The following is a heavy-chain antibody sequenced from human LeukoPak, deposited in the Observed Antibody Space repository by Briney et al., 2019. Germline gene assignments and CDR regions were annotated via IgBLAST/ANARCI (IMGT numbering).Heavy chain of an antibody. Sequence: ASVKVSCKASGYTFTRFGLSWVRLAPGQGLEWMGWINTNTGNPTYAQGFTGRFVFSLDTSVSTAYLQITSLKAEDTAVYYCARERYCGSTSCLDYWGQGTLVTVSS. CDR2: INTNTGNP. CDR3: ARERYCGSTSCLDY. D-gene: IGHD2-2*01. CDR1: GYTFTRFG. J-gene: IGHJ4*02. V-gene: IGHV7-4-1*02.